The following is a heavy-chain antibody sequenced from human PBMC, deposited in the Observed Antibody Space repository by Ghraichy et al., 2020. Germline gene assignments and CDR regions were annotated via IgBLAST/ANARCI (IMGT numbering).Heavy chain of an antibody. CDR2: FYWNNDK. D-gene: IGHD6-19*01. CDR3: VHRRPGAVAGSYYFDS. CDR1: GFSLSTSGEG. Sequence: SGPTLVKPTQTLTLTCTFSGFSLSTSGEGVGWIRQPPGKALEWLTLFYWNNDKRYNPSLKSSLTITKGTSENQVVLTMTNMDPVDTATYYCVHRRPGAVAGSYYFDSWGQGTLVTVSS. V-gene: IGHV2-5*01. J-gene: IGHJ4*02.